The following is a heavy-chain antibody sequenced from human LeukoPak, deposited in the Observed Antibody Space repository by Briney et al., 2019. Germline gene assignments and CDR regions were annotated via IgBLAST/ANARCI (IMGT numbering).Heavy chain of an antibody. D-gene: IGHD2-8*01. CDR2: INIDGTST. CDR3: ARDIGYCTNGVCYIFDY. J-gene: IGHJ4*02. V-gene: IGHV3-74*01. Sequence: GGSLTLSCAASGFTFSNYWMHWVRQVPGNGLVCVSRINIDGTSTSYADSVKGRFTISRENAKNALYLQMNSLRAEDTAVYYCARDIGYCTNGVCYIFDYWGQGTLVTVSS. CDR1: GFTFSNYW.